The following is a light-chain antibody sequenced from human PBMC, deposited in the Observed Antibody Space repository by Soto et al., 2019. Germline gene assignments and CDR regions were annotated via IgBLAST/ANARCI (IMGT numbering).Light chain of an antibody. Sequence: DIQLTQSPSFLSPSVGDRVTITCRASQDISSYLAWYQQKPGKAPKLLIYAASFLESGVPSRFSGSGSGTAFPLTISSLQPEDFATYYCQQLNSYPLTFGGGPKVEI. J-gene: IGKJ4*01. V-gene: IGKV1-9*01. CDR1: QDISSY. CDR3: QQLNSYPLT. CDR2: AAS.